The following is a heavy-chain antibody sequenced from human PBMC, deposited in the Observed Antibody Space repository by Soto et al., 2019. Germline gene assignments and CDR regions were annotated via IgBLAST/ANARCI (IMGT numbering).Heavy chain of an antibody. CDR1: GGSISSYY. CDR2: IYYSEST. V-gene: IGHV4-59*01. D-gene: IGHD2-8*02. J-gene: IGHJ4*02. Sequence: PSETLSLTCTVSGGSISSYYWNWIRQPPGKGLEWIGYIYYSESTNYNPSLKSRVTISVDTSKNQFSLKLNSVTAADTAVYYCARWGNRFDSWGQGTLVTVSS. CDR3: ARWGNRFDS.